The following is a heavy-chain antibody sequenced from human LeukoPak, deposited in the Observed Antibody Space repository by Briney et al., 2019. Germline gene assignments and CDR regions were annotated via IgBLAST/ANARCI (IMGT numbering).Heavy chain of an antibody. Sequence: GGSLRLSCAASGFTFSSYSMNWVRQAPGKGLEWVSSISSSSSYIYYADSVKGRFTISRDNAKNSLYLQMNSLRAEDTAVCYCARDQNYRTDGMDVWGQGTTVTVSS. V-gene: IGHV3-21*01. CDR1: GFTFSSYS. D-gene: IGHD1-7*01. CDR3: ARDQNYRTDGMDV. J-gene: IGHJ6*02. CDR2: ISSSSSYI.